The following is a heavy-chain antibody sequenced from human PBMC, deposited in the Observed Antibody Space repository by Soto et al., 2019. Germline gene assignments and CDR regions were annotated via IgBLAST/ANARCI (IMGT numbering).Heavy chain of an antibody. CDR3: ASVRGGYYYAMDV. V-gene: IGHV4-4*02. CDR1: GGSISSRKW. Sequence: TLSLTCAVSGGSISSRKWWRWVRQPPGKGLEWIGEIYHSGSTNYNPSLKSRVTISVDKSKNQFSLKLSSVTAADTAVYYCASVRGGYYYAMDVWGQGTTVTVSS. CDR2: IYHSGST. D-gene: IGHD3-10*02. J-gene: IGHJ6*02.